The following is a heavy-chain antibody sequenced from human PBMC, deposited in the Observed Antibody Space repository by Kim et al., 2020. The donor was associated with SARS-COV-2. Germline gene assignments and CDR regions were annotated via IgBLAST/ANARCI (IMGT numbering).Heavy chain of an antibody. D-gene: IGHD3-10*01. Sequence: NKYYADSVKGRFTISRDNSKNTLYLQMNSLRAEDTAVYYCARGDYGYFDLWGRGTLVTVSS. V-gene: IGHV3-33*01. CDR3: ARGDYGYFDL. J-gene: IGHJ2*01. CDR2: NK.